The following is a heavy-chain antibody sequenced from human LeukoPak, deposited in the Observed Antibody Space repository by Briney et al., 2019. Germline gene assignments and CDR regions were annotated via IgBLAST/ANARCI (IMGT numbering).Heavy chain of an antibody. V-gene: IGHV3-30*18. CDR3: AKGFARWTQDAFDI. CDR2: ISYDGGNK. J-gene: IGHJ3*02. D-gene: IGHD3/OR15-3a*01. CDR1: GFTFSSYG. Sequence: GGSLRLSCAASGFTFSSYGMHWVRQAPGKGLEWVAVISYDGGNKYYADSVKGRFTISRDNSKNTLYLQMNSLRAEDTAVYYCAKGFARWTQDAFDIWGQGTMVTVSS.